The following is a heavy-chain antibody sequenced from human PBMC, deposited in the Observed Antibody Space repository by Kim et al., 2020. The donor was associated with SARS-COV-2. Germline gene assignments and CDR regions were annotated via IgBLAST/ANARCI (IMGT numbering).Heavy chain of an antibody. J-gene: IGHJ5*02. V-gene: IGHV4-30-4*01. D-gene: IGHD6-19*01. CDR1: GGSINSGDYY. Sequence: SETLSLTCTVSGGSINSGDYYCSWIRQSPGKGLEWIGHIYYSGSTYYNPSLKSRLTISVDMSKNQFSLKLSSVTAADTAVYYCARARLISVAAPGNWFDPWGQGTLVTVSS. CDR3: ARARLISVAAPGNWFDP. CDR2: IYYSGST.